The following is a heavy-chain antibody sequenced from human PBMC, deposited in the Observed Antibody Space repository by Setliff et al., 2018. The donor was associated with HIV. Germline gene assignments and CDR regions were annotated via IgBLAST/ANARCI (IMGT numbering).Heavy chain of an antibody. CDR1: GDSISSHY. CDR2: LSNRGTT. D-gene: IGHD4-17*01. J-gene: IGHJ4*02. V-gene: IGHV4-59*11. CDR3: AREIYGGNSRPFDY. Sequence: SETLSLTCSVSGDSISSHYWSWIRQPPGKGLEWIGYLSNRGTTDYNPSLRHRVTISGDTSKNHFSLRLTSVTAADTAVYYCAREIYGGNSRPFDYWGQGTLVTVSS.